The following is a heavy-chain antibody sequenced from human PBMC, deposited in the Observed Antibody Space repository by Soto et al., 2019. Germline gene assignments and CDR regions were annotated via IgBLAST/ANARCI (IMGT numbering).Heavy chain of an antibody. CDR3: ARVRATLTTYNYYGMDV. J-gene: IGHJ6*02. CDR1: GYSFTSYY. Sequence: GASVKVSCKASGYSFTSYYIHWVRQAPGQGLEWMGIINPSYGSPSYAQKFQGRVTMTGDTSTSTVNMELCSLRSDDTAVYYCARVRATLTTYNYYGMDVWGQGTTVTVSS. CDR2: INPSYGSP. D-gene: IGHD4-17*01. V-gene: IGHV1-46*01.